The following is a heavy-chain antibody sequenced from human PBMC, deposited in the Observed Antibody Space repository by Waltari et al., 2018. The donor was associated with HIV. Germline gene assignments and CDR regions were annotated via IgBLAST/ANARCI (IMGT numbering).Heavy chain of an antibody. CDR1: GGSISSSSYY. CDR2: IYYCGGT. V-gene: IGHV4-39*01. CDR3: ARAAPWNWFDP. J-gene: IGHJ5*02. Sequence: QLQLQESGPGLVKPSETLSLTCTVSGGSISSSSYYWGWIRQPPGKGLEWIGSIYYCGGTYYNPSLKSRVTISVDTSKNQFSLKLSAVTAADTAVYYCARAAPWNWFDPWGQGTLVTVSS. D-gene: IGHD6-13*01.